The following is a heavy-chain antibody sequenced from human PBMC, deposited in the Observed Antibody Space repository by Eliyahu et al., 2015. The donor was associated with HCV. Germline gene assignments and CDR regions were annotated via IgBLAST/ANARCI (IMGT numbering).Heavy chain of an antibody. CDR3: TRHSGVVRGVVQAMDV. CDR1: GGSISSYY. D-gene: IGHD3-10*01. Sequence: QVQLQESAPGLVKPSETLSLTCTVSGGSISSYYWSWIRQPPGKGLEWIGYIYFSANTNYNPSLKSRVTISVDTSKNQFSLKLSSVTAADTAVYYCTRHSGVVRGVVQAMDVWGQGTTVTVSS. J-gene: IGHJ6*02. CDR2: IYFSANT. V-gene: IGHV4-59*08.